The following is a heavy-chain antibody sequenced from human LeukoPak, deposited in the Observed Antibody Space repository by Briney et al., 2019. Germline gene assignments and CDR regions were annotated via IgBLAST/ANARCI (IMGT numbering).Heavy chain of an antibody. Sequence: GALRLSCAASGFTFSTSSMQWVRQAPGKGLEWLAVMSGDGNHYSYGDSVQGRLSISRDNSKNALYLHMKSLRVEDTAFYYCARGSVATPPSFNCWGQGTLVTVSS. CDR1: GFTFSTSS. D-gene: IGHD2-15*01. V-gene: IGHV3-30-3*01. J-gene: IGHJ4*02. CDR2: MSGDGNHY. CDR3: ARGSVATPPSFNC.